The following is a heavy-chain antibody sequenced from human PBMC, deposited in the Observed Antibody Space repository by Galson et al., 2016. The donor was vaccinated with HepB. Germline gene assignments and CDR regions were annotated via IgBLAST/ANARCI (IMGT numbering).Heavy chain of an antibody. CDR1: GYRFTDYW. J-gene: IGHJ4*02. Sequence: SVKVSCKASGYRFTDYWIHWLRQAPGQGPEWMGLVNPDTGGTKSAQKFQGRITLTRDTSISAAVMEMNDLRPDDTAVYYCARVGPSGFWTGLVVDQRYLDLWGQGTPVTVSS. V-gene: IGHV1-2*02. CDR2: VNPDTGGT. CDR3: ARVGPSGFWTGLVVDQRYLDL. D-gene: IGHD3/OR15-3a*01.